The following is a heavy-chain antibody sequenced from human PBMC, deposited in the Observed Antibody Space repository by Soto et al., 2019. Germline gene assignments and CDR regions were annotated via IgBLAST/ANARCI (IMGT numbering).Heavy chain of an antibody. CDR3: AKRGLREITDDY. D-gene: IGHD4-17*01. J-gene: IGHJ4*02. V-gene: IGHV3-23*01. CDR1: GFTFSSYS. CDR2: INSNGANT. Sequence: EVQLLESGGGLVQPGGSLRLSCAASGFTFSSYSMTWFRQAPGKGLEWVSIINSNGANTYYADSVKGRFTISRDNSKNTLYLQMNSLRVEYTAMYYCAKRGLREITDDYWGQGILVTVSS.